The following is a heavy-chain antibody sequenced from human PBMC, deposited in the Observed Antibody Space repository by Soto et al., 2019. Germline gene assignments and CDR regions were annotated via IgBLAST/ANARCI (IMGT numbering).Heavy chain of an antibody. CDR3: ARSREFDY. J-gene: IGHJ4*02. CDR1: GGSLSGATYS. Sequence: QVQLRESGSGLVKPLETLFLTCGVSGGSLSGATYSWNWIRQPPGKGLEWIGYIFPSGTTYYNPSLKSRVTISIDVSKNQFSLSLRSLTAADTAVYYCARSREFDYWSQGTLVTVSS. V-gene: IGHV4-30-2*01. CDR2: IFPSGTT.